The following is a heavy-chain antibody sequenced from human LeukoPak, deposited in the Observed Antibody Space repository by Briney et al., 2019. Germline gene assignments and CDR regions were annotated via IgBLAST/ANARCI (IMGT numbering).Heavy chain of an antibody. D-gene: IGHD5-12*01. J-gene: IGHJ6*02. CDR1: GFTFNNYA. Sequence: GSLRLSCAASGFTFNNYALHWVRQPPGKGLDWVAVISYDGSKKYYVDSVKGRFTISRDNSENRLYLEIDSLRAEDTAVYYCARDRYSGFDFYYYHGMDVWGQGTTVTVSS. CDR2: ISYDGSKK. V-gene: IGHV3-30*04. CDR3: ARDRYSGFDFYYYHGMDV.